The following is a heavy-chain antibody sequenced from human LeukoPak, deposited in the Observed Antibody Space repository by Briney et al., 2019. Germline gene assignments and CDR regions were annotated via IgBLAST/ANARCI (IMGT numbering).Heavy chain of an antibody. D-gene: IGHD2-21*02. J-gene: IGHJ3*02. CDR2: IKQDGSEK. CDR1: GFTFSSYW. Sequence: GGSLRLSCAASGFTFSSYWMSWVRQAPGKGLEWVANIKQDGSEKYYVDSVKGRFTISRDNAKNSLYLQMNSLRAEDTAVYYCARGRGHIVVVTAPSRAFDIWGQGTMVTVSS. CDR3: ARGRGHIVVVTAPSRAFDI. V-gene: IGHV3-7*01.